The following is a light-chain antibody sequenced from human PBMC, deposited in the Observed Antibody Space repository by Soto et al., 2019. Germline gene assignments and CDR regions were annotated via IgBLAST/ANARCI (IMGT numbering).Light chain of an antibody. CDR3: AVWDDSLNGHV. CDR1: SSNMGTNT. J-gene: IGLJ1*01. Sequence: QSVLNQPPSASGAPGERVIISCFGSSSNMGTNTVHWFQQFPGTAPKLLIYTNDQRPSGVPDRFSGSNSGTSASLAISGLQSEDEADYYCAVWDDSLNGHVFGTGTKVTVL. CDR2: TND. V-gene: IGLV1-44*01.